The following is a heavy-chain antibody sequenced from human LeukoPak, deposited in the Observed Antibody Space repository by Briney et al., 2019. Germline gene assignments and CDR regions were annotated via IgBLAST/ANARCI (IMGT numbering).Heavy chain of an antibody. Sequence: SETLSLTCTVSGVSIRSYYWSWIRQPPGKGLEWIGYMYYRGNTNYNPSLKSRVTISVDTSQNQFSLKLSSVTAADTAVYYRATGVHGIAAAGDYYFDYWGQGTLVTVSS. V-gene: IGHV4-59*01. CDR1: GVSIRSYY. D-gene: IGHD6-13*01. CDR2: MYYRGNT. CDR3: ATGVHGIAAAGDYYFDY. J-gene: IGHJ4*02.